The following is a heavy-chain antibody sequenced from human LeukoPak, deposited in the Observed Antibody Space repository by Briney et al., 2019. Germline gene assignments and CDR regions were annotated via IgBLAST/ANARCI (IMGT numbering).Heavy chain of an antibody. D-gene: IGHD1-7*01. V-gene: IGHV3-15*04. CDR3: TTDEDWNYTRKDV. CDR1: GFTFNYAW. Sequence: GGSLRLSCAASGFTFNYAWMSWVRQVPGKGLEWVGQTVSEIDGGTTDYAAPVKGRFTISRDDSKSTLYLQMNSLKIEDTAVYYCTTDEDWNYTRKDVWGQGATVIVSS. J-gene: IGHJ6*02. CDR2: TVSEIDGGTT.